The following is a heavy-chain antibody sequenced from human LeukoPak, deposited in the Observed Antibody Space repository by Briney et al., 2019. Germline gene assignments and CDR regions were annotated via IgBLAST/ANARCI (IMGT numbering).Heavy chain of an antibody. V-gene: IGHV4-38-2*02. CDR3: ARVSGSFYNWFDP. D-gene: IGHD1-26*01. CDR2: IYHSGST. Sequence: SETLSLTCTVSGYSISSGYYWGWIRQPPGKGLEWIGSIYHSGSTYYNPSLKSRVTISVDTSKNQFSLKLSSVTAADTAVYYCARVSGSFYNWFDPWGQGTLVTVSS. CDR1: GYSISSGYY. J-gene: IGHJ5*02.